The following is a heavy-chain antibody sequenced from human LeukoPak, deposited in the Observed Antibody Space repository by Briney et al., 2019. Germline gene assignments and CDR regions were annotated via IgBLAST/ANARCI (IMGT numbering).Heavy chain of an antibody. CDR3: AKDPPGAVALY. V-gene: IGHV3-23*01. CDR2: ISGSGGST. J-gene: IGHJ4*02. CDR1: RLPLSIYS. D-gene: IGHD6-19*01. Sequence: GGSLRLSCAASRLPLSIYSMLWAPQAPGKGLEWVSAISGSGGSTYYADSVKGRFTISRDNSKNTLSLQMNSLRAEDTAVYYCAKDPPGAVALYWGQGTLVTVSS.